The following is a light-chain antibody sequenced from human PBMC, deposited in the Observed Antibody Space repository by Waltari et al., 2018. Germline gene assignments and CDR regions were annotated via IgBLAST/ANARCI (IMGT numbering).Light chain of an antibody. CDR3: QQSYSTPVT. CDR1: QSISSY. J-gene: IGKJ2*01. CDR2: AAS. Sequence: DIQMTQSPSSLSASVGDRVTITCRASQSISSYLNWYQQKPGKAPKPLIYAASSLQSGVPSRFSGSGSGTDFTLNISSLQPEDFATYYCQQSYSTPVTFGQGTKLEIK. V-gene: IGKV1-39*01.